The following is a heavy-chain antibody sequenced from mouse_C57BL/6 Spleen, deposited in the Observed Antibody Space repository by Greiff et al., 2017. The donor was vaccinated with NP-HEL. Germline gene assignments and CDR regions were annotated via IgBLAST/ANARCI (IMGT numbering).Heavy chain of an antibody. CDR3: ARSPRTGTGWYCDV. D-gene: IGHD4-1*01. V-gene: IGHV7-3*01. Sequence: EVKVVESGGGLVQPGGSLSLSCAASGFTFTDYYMSWVRQPPGKALEWLGFIRNKANGYTTEYSASVKGRFTISRDNSQSILYLQMNALRAEDSATYYCARSPRTGTGWYCDVWGTGTTVTVSS. CDR2: IRNKANGYTT. CDR1: GFTFTDYY. J-gene: IGHJ1*03.